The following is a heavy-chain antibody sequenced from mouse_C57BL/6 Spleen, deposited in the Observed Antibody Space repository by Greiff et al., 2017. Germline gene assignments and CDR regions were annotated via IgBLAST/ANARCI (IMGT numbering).Heavy chain of an antibody. D-gene: IGHD2-4*01. V-gene: IGHV1-26*01. J-gene: IGHJ3*01. CDR3: AREDDYLAY. CDR1: GYTFTDYY. CDR2: INPNNGGT. Sequence: EVQLQQSGPELVKPGASVKISCKASGYTFTDYYMNWVKQSHGKSLEWIGDINPNNGGTSYNQKFKGKATLTVDKSSSTAYMELRSLTSEDSAVYYCAREDDYLAYWGQGTLVTVSA.